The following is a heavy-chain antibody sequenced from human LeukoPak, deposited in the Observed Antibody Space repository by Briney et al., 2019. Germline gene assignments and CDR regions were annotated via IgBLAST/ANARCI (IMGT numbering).Heavy chain of an antibody. V-gene: IGHV3-30*01. Sequence: PGGSLRLSCVASGFTFSRNVLHWVRQAPGKGLEWVATISYDGNNKFHADSVKGRFTISRDNSRNTVYPQMDSLRPEDTAVYHCAKGGIPTGPYYYFYYMDVWGNGTTVTVSS. D-gene: IGHD3/OR15-3a*01. J-gene: IGHJ6*03. CDR2: ISYDGNNK. CDR3: AKGGIPTGPYYYFYYMDV. CDR1: GFTFSRNV.